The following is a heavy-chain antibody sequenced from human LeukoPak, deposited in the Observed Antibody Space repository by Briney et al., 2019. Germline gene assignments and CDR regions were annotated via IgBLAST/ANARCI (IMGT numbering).Heavy chain of an antibody. CDR2: INPNTGDT. V-gene: IGHV1-18*04. D-gene: IGHD2-8*02. CDR1: GYIFTGYY. J-gene: IGHJ3*02. CDR3: ARVSYGWQEAFDI. Sequence: ASVKVSCKASGYIFTGYYIHWVRQAPGQGLEWMGWINPNTGDTNYAQKLQGRVTMTTDTSTSTAYMELRSLRSDDTAVYYCARVSYGWQEAFDIWGQGTMVTVSS.